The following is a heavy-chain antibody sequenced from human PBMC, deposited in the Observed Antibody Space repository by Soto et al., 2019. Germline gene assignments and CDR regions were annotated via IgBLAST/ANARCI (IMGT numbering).Heavy chain of an antibody. Sequence: ASVKVSCKASGYTFTSYGISWVRQAPGQGLEWMGWISAYNGNTNYAQKLQGRVTMTTDTSTSTAYMELRSLRSDDTAVYYCARGDYYDSSGYSPLFYYYYYGMDVWGQGTTVTVSS. CDR1: GYTFTSYG. V-gene: IGHV1-18*01. CDR3: ARGDYYDSSGYSPLFYYYYYGMDV. D-gene: IGHD3-22*01. CDR2: ISAYNGNT. J-gene: IGHJ6*02.